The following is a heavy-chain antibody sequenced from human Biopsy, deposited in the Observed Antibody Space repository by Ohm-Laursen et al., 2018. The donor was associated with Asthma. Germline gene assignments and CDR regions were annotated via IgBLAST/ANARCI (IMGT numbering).Heavy chain of an antibody. CDR3: ARGWNCGGDCYSLDS. CDR2: IYRNGDT. D-gene: IGHD2-21*02. CDR1: GDSIDSGDYS. J-gene: IGHJ4*02. Sequence: SQTLSLTCAVSGDSIDSGDYSWTWIRQSPGVGLEWIGYIYRNGDTYYNPTLKNRVTISIDRSKNQFSLRPRSATAADTAVYYCARGWNCGGDCYSLDSWGQGTLVTVSS. V-gene: IGHV4-30-2*06.